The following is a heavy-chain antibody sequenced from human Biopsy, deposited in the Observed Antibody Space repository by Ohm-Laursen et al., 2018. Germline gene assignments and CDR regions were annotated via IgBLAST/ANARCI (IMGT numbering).Heavy chain of an antibody. J-gene: IGHJ5*01. CDR3: ARAYPPPGRRLVVVAGDFDS. D-gene: IGHD2-15*01. V-gene: IGHV3-9*01. CDR1: GFSFDNYV. Sequence: SLRLSCAASGFSFDNYVMHWVRQAPGKGLEWVSGISWNSDSIGYADSVKGRFTISRDNAKNSLYLQMNSLRAEDTAVYYCARAYPPPGRRLVVVAGDFDSWGQGTPVTVSS. CDR2: ISWNSDSI.